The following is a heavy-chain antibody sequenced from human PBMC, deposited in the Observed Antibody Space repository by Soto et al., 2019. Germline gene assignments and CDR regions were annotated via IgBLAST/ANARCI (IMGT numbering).Heavy chain of an antibody. Sequence: QVQLVQSGAEVKKPGSSVKVSCKASGGTFSSYAISWVRQAPGQGLEWMGGIIPIFGTANYTQKFQGRVTITADESTSTAYLELSRPRSEDTAVYYCARVPNRFLEWPGGDYWGQGTLVTVSS. D-gene: IGHD3-3*01. CDR1: GGTFSSYA. CDR3: ARVPNRFLEWPGGDY. CDR2: IIPIFGTA. J-gene: IGHJ4*02. V-gene: IGHV1-69*12.